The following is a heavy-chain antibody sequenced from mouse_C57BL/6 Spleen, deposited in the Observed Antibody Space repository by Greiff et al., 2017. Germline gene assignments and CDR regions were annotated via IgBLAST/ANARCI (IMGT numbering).Heavy chain of an antibody. CDR2: LDPENGNP. V-gene: IGHV14-3*01. J-gene: IGHJ1*03. D-gene: IGHD1-1*01. CDR3: SSITTGAARAPPRRYFDG. CDR1: GFNIQNNY. Sequence: VQLQQSVAELVRPGASVKLSCTASGFNIQNNYMHWVKQRPEQGLEWIGRLDPENGNPNYAQKFQGKATITVDTSSNTAYPQLSSLTSVDTAIYYGSSITTGAARAPPRRYFDGWGTGTTVTVSA.